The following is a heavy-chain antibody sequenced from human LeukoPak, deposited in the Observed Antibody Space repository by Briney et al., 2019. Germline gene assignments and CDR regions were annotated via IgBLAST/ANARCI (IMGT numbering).Heavy chain of an antibody. V-gene: IGHV3-23*01. CDR3: AKDRVSPSGYFDY. J-gene: IGHJ4*02. CDR1: GFTVSSYA. CDR2: ISGSGGNT. D-gene: IGHD3-10*01. Sequence: GGSLRLSCAASGFTVSSYAMSWVRQAPGKGLEWVSAISGSGGNTYYAHSVKGRFTISRDNSKNTLYLQMNSLRAEDTAVYYCAKDRVSPSGYFDYWGQGTLVTVSS.